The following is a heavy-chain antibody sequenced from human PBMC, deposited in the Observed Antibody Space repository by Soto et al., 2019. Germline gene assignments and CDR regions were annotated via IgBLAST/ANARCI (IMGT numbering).Heavy chain of an antibody. D-gene: IGHD3-3*01. CDR1: GYTFTSYG. Sequence: ASLKVSCKASGYTFTSYGISWVRQAPGQGLEWMGWISAYNGNTNYAQKLQGRVTMTTDTSTSTAYMELRSLRSDDTAVYYCAREKENYDFWSGYYNWFDPWGQGTLVTVSS. V-gene: IGHV1-18*01. CDR3: AREKENYDFWSGYYNWFDP. CDR2: ISAYNGNT. J-gene: IGHJ5*02.